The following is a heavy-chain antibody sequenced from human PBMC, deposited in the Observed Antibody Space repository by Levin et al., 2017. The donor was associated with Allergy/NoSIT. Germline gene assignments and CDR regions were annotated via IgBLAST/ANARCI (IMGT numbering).Heavy chain of an antibody. CDR3: ARMAPQDYGDYVPRSYDAFDI. J-gene: IGHJ3*02. D-gene: IGHD4-17*01. CDR1: GFSLSTSGMR. Sequence: SGPTLVKPTQTLTLTCTFSGFSLSTSGMRVSWIRQPPGKALEWLARIDWDDDKFYSTSLKTRLTISKYTSKNQVVLTMTNMDPVDTATYYCARMAPQDYGDYVPRSYDAFDIWGQGTMVTVSS. V-gene: IGHV2-70*04. CDR2: IDWDDDK.